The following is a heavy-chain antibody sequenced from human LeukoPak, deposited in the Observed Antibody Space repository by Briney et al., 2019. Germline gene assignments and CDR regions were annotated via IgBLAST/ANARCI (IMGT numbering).Heavy chain of an antibody. D-gene: IGHD6-6*01. Sequence: SETLSLTCTVSGGSISSYYWNWIRQPPGKGLEWIGYIYTSGSTNYNPSLKSRVTISVDTSKNQFSLKLSSVTAADTAVYYCARHSAAARPFDYWGQGTLVTVSS. CDR3: ARHSAAARPFDY. J-gene: IGHJ4*02. V-gene: IGHV4-4*09. CDR2: IYTSGST. CDR1: GGSISSYY.